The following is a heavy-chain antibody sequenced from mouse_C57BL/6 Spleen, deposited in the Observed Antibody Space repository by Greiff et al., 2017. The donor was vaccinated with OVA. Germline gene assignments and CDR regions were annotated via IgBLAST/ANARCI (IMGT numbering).Heavy chain of an antibody. CDR1: GYTFTSYW. CDR2: IYPSDSET. CDR3: ARTGYYAMDY. Sequence: QVQLQQPGAELVRPGSSVKLSCKASGYTFTSYWMDWVKRRPGQGLEWIGNIYPSDSETHYNQKFKDKATLTVDKSSSTAYMQLSSLTSEDSAVYYCARTGYYAMDYWGQGTSVTVSS. V-gene: IGHV1-61*01. J-gene: IGHJ4*01.